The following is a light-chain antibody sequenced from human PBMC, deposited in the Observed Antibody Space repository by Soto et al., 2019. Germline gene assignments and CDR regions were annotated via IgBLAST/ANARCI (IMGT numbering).Light chain of an antibody. CDR1: QSVNSGN. V-gene: IGKV3-20*01. CDR3: QQYGSSPKT. Sequence: EIVLTQSPDTLSLSPGQRATLSCRASQSVNSGNLALYQQKPGQAPRLLIYGTTNRATGIPDRFSGSGSGTDFTLTIIRLEREDFAVYYCQQYGSSPKTFGQGTKVDIK. J-gene: IGKJ1*01. CDR2: GTT.